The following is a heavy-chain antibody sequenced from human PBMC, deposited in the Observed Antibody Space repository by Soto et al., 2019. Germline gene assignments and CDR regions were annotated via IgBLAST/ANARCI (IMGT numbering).Heavy chain of an antibody. Sequence: GSLRLSCAASGFTFSSYEMNWVRQAPGKGLEWVSYISSSGSTIYYADSVKGRFTISRDNAKNSLYLQMNSLRAEDTAVYYCARGAPYYYDSSGYYPFDYWGQGTLVTVSS. CDR3: ARGAPYYYDSSGYYPFDY. V-gene: IGHV3-48*03. CDR2: ISSSGSTI. CDR1: GFTFSSYE. J-gene: IGHJ4*02. D-gene: IGHD3-22*01.